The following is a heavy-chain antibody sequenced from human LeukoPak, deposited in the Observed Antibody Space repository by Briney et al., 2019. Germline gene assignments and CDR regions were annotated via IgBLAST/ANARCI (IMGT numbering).Heavy chain of an antibody. Sequence: GGSLRLSCAASGFSFSTYAMNWVRQAPGKGLEWLSYISGSSNTIYYADSVKGRFTISRDNSKNTLYLQMNSLRAEDTAIHYCAKVPYSDYGSGRPPFMDVWGQGTTVAVSS. J-gene: IGHJ6*02. V-gene: IGHV3-48*01. CDR2: ISGSSNTI. CDR1: GFSFSTYA. CDR3: AKVPYSDYGSGRPPFMDV. D-gene: IGHD3-10*01.